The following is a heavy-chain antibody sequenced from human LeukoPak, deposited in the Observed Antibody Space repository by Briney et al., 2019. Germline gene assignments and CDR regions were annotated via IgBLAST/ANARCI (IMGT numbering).Heavy chain of an antibody. Sequence: PSETLSLTXAVYGGSFRGYHWSWIRQPPGKGLEWIGEINHSGSTNYNPSLKSRVTISVDTSKNQFSLKLSSVTAADTAVYYCARGGGSFYAWGQGTLVTVSS. V-gene: IGHV4-34*01. CDR1: GGSFRGYH. CDR2: INHSGST. D-gene: IGHD2-15*01. CDR3: ARGGGSFYA. J-gene: IGHJ5*02.